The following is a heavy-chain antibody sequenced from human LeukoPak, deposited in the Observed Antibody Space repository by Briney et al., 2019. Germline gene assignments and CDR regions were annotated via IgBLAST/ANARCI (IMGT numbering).Heavy chain of an antibody. D-gene: IGHD6-13*01. J-gene: IGHJ4*02. Sequence: GRSLRLSCAASGFTFSNYGMHWVRQAPGKGLEWVAVISYDGSHKYYADSVKGRFTISRDNSKNTLYLQMNSLRAEDKAVYYCARDPGIAAAGTVRVYWGQGTLVTVSS. CDR2: ISYDGSHK. CDR3: ARDPGIAAAGTVRVY. CDR1: GFTFSNYG. V-gene: IGHV3-30*03.